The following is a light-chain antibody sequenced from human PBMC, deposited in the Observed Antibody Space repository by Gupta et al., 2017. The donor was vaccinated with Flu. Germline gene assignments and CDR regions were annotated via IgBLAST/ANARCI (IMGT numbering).Light chain of an antibody. V-gene: IGLV2-11*01. J-gene: IGLJ3*02. CDR2: DVS. Sequence: GSPGQSVTISCTGTSSDVGGYNYVSWYQQHPGKAPKLMIYDVSKRPSGVPDRFSGSKSGNTASLTISGLQAEDEADYYCCSYAGSYTWVFGGGTKLTVL. CDR3: CSYAGSYTWV. CDR1: SSDVGGYNY.